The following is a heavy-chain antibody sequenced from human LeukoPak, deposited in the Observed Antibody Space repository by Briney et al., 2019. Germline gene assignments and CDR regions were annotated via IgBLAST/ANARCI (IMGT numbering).Heavy chain of an antibody. CDR3: AREFRVGVVVPAAQSKDDY. CDR2: IIPILGIA. CDR1: GGTFSSYT. Sequence: ASVKVSCKASGGTFSSYTISWVRQAPGQGLEWMGRIIPILGIANYAQKFQGRVTITADKSTSTAYMELSSLRSEDTAVYYCAREFRVGVVVPAAQSKDDYWGQGTLVTVSS. D-gene: IGHD2-2*01. V-gene: IGHV1-69*04. J-gene: IGHJ4*02.